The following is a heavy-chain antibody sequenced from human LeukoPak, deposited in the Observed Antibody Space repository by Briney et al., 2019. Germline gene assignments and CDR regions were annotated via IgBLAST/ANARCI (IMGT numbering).Heavy chain of an antibody. Sequence: ASVKVSCKTSGYTFSSHCIHWVRQAPGQGPEWMGISNPRGGGTSYAQKFQGRLTMTRDTSTSTVYLELSSLRSEDTAVYYCARDPYYGSGTYSYFDYWGQGTLVTVSS. CDR3: ARDPYYGSGTYSYFDY. CDR1: GYTFSSHC. J-gene: IGHJ4*02. D-gene: IGHD3-10*01. CDR2: SNPRGGGT. V-gene: IGHV1-46*01.